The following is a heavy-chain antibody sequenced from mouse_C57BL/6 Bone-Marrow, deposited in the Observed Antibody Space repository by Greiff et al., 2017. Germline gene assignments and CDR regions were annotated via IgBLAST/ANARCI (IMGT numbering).Heavy chain of an antibody. Sequence: QVQLQQSGAELVRPGTSVKMSCKASGYTFTNYWIGWAKQRPGHGLEWIGDIYPGGGYTNYNEKFKGKATLTAEKSSSTAYMQFSSLTSEASAIYYGARSAYYSSWFAYWGQGTLVTVSA. CDR2: IYPGGGYT. CDR1: GYTFTNYW. CDR3: ARSAYYSSWFAY. J-gene: IGHJ3*01. D-gene: IGHD2-12*01. V-gene: IGHV1-63*01.